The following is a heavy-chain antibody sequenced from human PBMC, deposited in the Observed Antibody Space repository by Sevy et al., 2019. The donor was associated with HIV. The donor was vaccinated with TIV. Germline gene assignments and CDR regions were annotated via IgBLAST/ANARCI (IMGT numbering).Heavy chain of an antibody. CDR3: ARDNDLGAMDV. V-gene: IGHV3-30-3*01. CDR2: ISYDGSNK. CDR1: GFTFSSYA. J-gene: IGHJ6*02. Sequence: GGSLRLSCAASGFTFSSYAMHWVRQVPGKGLEWVAVISYDGSNKYYADSVKGRFTISRDNSKNTLYLQMNSLRAEDTAVYYCARDNDLGAMDVWGQGTTVTVSS. D-gene: IGHD3-3*01.